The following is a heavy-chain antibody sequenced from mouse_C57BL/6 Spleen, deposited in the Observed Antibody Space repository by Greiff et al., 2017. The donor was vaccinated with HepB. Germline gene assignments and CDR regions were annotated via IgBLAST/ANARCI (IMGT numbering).Heavy chain of an antibody. D-gene: IGHD2-4*01. CDR1: GYTFTDYN. J-gene: IGHJ3*01. Sequence: EVKLMESGPELVKPGASVKMSCKASGYTFTDYNMHWVKQSHGKSLEWIGYINPNNGGTSYNQKFKGKATLTVNKSSSTAYMELRSLTSEDSAVYYCARGVGLRAWFAYWGQGTLVTVSA. CDR2: INPNNGGT. V-gene: IGHV1-22*01. CDR3: ARGVGLRAWFAY.